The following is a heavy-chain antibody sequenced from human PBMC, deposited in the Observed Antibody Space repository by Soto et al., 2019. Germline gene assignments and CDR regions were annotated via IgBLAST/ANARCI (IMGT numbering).Heavy chain of an antibody. V-gene: IGHV1-8*02. D-gene: IGHD5-18*01. CDR1: GGTFSSYA. J-gene: IGHJ4*02. Sequence: ASVKVSCKASGGTFSSYAISWVRQATGQGLEWMGWMNPNSGNTGYAQKFQGRVTMTRNTSISTAYMELSSLRSEDTAVYYCGRVYTAMVPFPPGYWGQGTLVTVSS. CDR2: MNPNSGNT. CDR3: GRVYTAMVPFPPGY.